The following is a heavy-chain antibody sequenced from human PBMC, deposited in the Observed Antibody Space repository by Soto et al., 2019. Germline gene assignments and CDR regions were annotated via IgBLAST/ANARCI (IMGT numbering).Heavy chain of an antibody. CDR3: VRGNYEKSIDY. CDR2: IFYTGTT. CDR1: GGSISSGSYY. Sequence: SETLSLTCTVSGGSISSGSYYWNWIRQHPGKGLEWLGYIFYTGTTYYNPFLTSRVSISVDTSKNQFSLKLSSVTAEDSGIYFCVRGNYEKSIDYWGQGTRVTVSS. D-gene: IGHD3-16*01. V-gene: IGHV4-31*03. J-gene: IGHJ4*02.